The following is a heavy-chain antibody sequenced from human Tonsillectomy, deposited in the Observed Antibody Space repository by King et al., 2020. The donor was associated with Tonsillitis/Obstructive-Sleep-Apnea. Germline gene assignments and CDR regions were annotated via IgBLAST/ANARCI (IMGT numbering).Heavy chain of an antibody. V-gene: IGHV3-33*01. J-gene: IGHJ6*03. D-gene: IGHD3-3*01. CDR3: ARRGDFWRGSKAYYYMDV. Sequence: VQLVESGGGVVQPGRSLRLSCAASGFTFSSYGMHWVRQAPGKGLEWVAVIWYDGSNKYYADSVKGRFTISRDNSNNTLYLQMNSLRAEETAVYYCARRGDFWRGSKAYYYMDVWGKGTTVTVSS. CDR2: IWYDGSNK. CDR1: GFTFSSYG.